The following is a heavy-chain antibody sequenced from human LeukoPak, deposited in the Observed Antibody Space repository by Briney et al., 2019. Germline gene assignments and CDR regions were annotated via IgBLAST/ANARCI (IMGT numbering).Heavy chain of an antibody. CDR2: INHSGST. CDR1: GGSFSGYY. V-gene: IGHV4-34*01. D-gene: IGHD6-13*01. J-gene: IGHJ1*01. Sequence: SETLSLTCAVYGGSFSGYYWSWIRQPPGKGLEWIGEINHSGSTNYNPSLKSRVTISVDTSKNQFSLKLSSVTAADTAVYYCARGIGSSWYQYFQHWGQGTLVTVSS. CDR3: ARGIGSSWYQYFQH.